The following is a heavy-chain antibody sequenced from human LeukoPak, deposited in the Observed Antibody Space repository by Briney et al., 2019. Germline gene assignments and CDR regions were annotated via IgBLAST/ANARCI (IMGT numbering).Heavy chain of an antibody. J-gene: IGHJ4*02. Sequence: GGSLRLSCVASGFTFSSRDWMTWVRQAPGKGLEWVANIKQDGSEKNYVDSVKGRFTISRDNAKNSVDLQMNSLRVEDTAVYYCTRDPRHLDSWGQGTLVTVSS. CDR2: IKQDGSEK. CDR1: GFTFSSRDW. CDR3: TRDPRHLDS. D-gene: IGHD6-6*01. V-gene: IGHV3-7*01.